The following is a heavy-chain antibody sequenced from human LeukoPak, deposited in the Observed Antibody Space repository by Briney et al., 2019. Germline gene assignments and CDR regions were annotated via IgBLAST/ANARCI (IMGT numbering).Heavy chain of an antibody. CDR3: ARDGYYDSSGYFPLSAFDI. J-gene: IGHJ3*02. Sequence: SVKVSCKASGGSFITYAINWVRQAPGQGLEWMGGIIPIVGTANYPQKFQGRVTITADESTSTTYMELSSLRSEDTAVYYCARDGYYDSSGYFPLSAFDIWGQGTMVTVSS. D-gene: IGHD3-22*01. V-gene: IGHV1-69*13. CDR2: IIPIVGTA. CDR1: GGSFITYA.